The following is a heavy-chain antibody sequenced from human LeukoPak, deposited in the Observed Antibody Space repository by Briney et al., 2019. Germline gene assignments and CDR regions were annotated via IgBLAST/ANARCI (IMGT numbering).Heavy chain of an antibody. J-gene: IGHJ4*02. D-gene: IGHD3-3*01. CDR3: ARGRGSTIFGVVIIRAYYFDY. CDR2: INHSGST. Sequence: PSETLSLTCAVSGGSFSGYYWSWIRQPPGKGLEWIGEINHSGSTNYNPSLKSRVTISVDTSKNQFSLKLSSVTAADTAVYYCARGRGSTIFGVVIIRAYYFDYWGQGTLVTVSS. V-gene: IGHV4-34*01. CDR1: GGSFSGYY.